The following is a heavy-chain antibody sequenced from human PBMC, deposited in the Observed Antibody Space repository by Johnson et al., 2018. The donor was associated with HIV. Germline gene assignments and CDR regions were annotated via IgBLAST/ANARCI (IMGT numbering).Heavy chain of an antibody. J-gene: IGHJ3*02. D-gene: IGHD3-22*01. CDR3: VRVVFTMIVSDTLPSLGDGRNDAFDI. CDR1: GFTFDYHD. Sequence: VQLVESGGGVARPGGSLRLSCAASGFTFDYHDMTWVRQVPGKGLEWVSGLNGNGGNRGYADSVKGRFRISGDTAKHSLYLQMNSLRVEDTALYYCVRVVFTMIVSDTLPSLGDGRNDAFDIWGQGTMVTVSS. CDR2: LNGNGGNR. V-gene: IGHV3-20*04.